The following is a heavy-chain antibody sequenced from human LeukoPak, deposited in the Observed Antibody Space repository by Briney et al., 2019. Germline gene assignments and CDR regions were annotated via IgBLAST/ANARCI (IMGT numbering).Heavy chain of an antibody. CDR3: ARGGCTSTSCYGFDS. CDR1: GGSFSGYY. Sequence: SETLSLTCAAYGGSFSGYYWSWIRQPPGKGLEWIGEINHSGSTNYNPPLKSRVTISIDTSKNQFSLMLNSVTAADTAVYYCARGGCTSTSCYGFDSWGQGTLVTVSS. CDR2: INHSGST. V-gene: IGHV4-34*01. J-gene: IGHJ4*02. D-gene: IGHD2-2*01.